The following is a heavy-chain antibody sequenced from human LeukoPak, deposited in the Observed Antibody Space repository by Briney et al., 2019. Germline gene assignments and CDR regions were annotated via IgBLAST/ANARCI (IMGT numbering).Heavy chain of an antibody. CDR1: GFTFSSYA. V-gene: IGHV3-23*01. Sequence: PGGSLRLSCAASGFTFSSYAMSWVRQAPGKGLEWVSAISGSGGSTYYADSVKGRFTISRDNSKNTLYLQMNSLRAEDTAVYYCAKGGPSSYYYDSSGYYYYWGQGTLVTVSS. J-gene: IGHJ4*02. D-gene: IGHD3-22*01. CDR3: AKGGPSSYYYDSSGYYYY. CDR2: ISGSGGST.